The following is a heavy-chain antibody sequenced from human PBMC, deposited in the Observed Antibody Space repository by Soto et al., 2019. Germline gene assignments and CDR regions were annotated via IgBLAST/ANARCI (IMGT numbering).Heavy chain of an antibody. Sequence: QVQLQESGSGLVKPSETLSLTCTVSGGSISSYYWSWIRQPPGKGLEWIGYMYYSGSTNYNPSLKSRVTISLDTSKNQFFLKVSSVTAADTAVYYCARGGWRQIDYWGQGTLVTVSS. CDR3: ARGGWRQIDY. V-gene: IGHV4-59*08. J-gene: IGHJ4*02. D-gene: IGHD3-3*01. CDR1: GGSISSYY. CDR2: MYYSGST.